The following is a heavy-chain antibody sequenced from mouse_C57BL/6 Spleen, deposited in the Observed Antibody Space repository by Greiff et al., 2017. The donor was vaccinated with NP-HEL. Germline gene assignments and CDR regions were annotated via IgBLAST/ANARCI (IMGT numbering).Heavy chain of an antibody. CDR3: ARGGITTVVNWYFDV. V-gene: IGHV1-53*01. D-gene: IGHD1-1*01. CDR2: INPSNGGT. Sequence: QVQLKQSGTELVKPGASVKLSCKASGYTFTSYWMHWVKQRPGQGLEWIGNINPSNGGTNYNEKFKSKATLTVDKSSSTAYMQLSSLTSEDSAVYYCARGGITTVVNWYFDVWGTGTTVTVSS. J-gene: IGHJ1*03. CDR1: GYTFTSYW.